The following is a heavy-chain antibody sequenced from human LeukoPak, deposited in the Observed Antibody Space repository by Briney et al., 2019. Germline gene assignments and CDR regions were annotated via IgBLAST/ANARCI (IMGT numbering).Heavy chain of an antibody. CDR3: AXDAGTRISXYYYYYYMDV. D-gene: IGHD3-10*01. J-gene: IGHJ6*03. V-gene: IGHV4-61*02. CDR2: XXXXGNT. Sequence: PSETLSLTCTVSGASIDSGSFXXXWIRQPAGXGXXXXXXXXXXGNTHYXPSLKNRXXXXXDTSKNQFSLTLSSVTAADTATYYCAXDAGTRISXYYYYYYMDVWGKGTTVTVSS. CDR1: GASIDSGSFX.